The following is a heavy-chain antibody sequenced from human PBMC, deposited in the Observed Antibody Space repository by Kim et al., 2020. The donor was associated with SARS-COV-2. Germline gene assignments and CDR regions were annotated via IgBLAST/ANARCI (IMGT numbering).Heavy chain of an antibody. CDR2: IYPGDSDT. V-gene: IGHV5-51*01. CDR1: GYSFTSYW. D-gene: IGHD3-22*01. Sequence: GESLKISCKGSGYSFTSYWIGWVRQMPGKGLEWMGIIYPGDSDTRYSPSFQGQVTITADKSISTAYLQWSSLKASDTAMYYCARQNYYDSSGYYFDAFDIWGQGTMVTVSS. J-gene: IGHJ3*02. CDR3: ARQNYYDSSGYYFDAFDI.